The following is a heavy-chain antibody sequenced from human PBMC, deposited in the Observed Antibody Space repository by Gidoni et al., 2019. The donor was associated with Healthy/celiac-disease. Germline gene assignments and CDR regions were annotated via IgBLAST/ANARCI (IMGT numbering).Heavy chain of an antibody. CDR3: ARYEPNYYDSSGYYPYFQH. CDR1: GGTFRSYA. V-gene: IGHV1-69*01. Sequence: QVQLVQSGAEVKKPGSSVKVSCQASGGTFRSYAISWVRQAPGQGLEWMGGLIPIFGTANYAQKFQGRVTITADESTSTAYMELSSLRSEDTAVYYCARYEPNYYDSSGYYPYFQHWGQGTLVTVSS. CDR2: LIPIFGTA. D-gene: IGHD3-22*01. J-gene: IGHJ1*01.